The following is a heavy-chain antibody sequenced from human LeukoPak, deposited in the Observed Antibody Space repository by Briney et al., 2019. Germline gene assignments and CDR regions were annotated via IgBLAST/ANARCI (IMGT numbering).Heavy chain of an antibody. J-gene: IGHJ4*02. CDR3: AAIVGARGGFDS. CDR2: IIPIFGTA. D-gene: IGHD1-26*01. Sequence: SVKVSCKASGGTFSSYAIRWVRQAPGQGLEWMGGIIPIFGTANYAQKFQGRVTITADESTSTAYMELSSLRSEDTAVYYCAAIVGARGGFDSWGQGNLVTVSS. CDR1: GGTFSSYA. V-gene: IGHV1-69*13.